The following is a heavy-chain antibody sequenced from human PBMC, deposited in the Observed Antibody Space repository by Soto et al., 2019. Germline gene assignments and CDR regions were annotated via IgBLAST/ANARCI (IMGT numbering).Heavy chain of an antibody. D-gene: IGHD1-7*01. J-gene: IGHJ5*01. V-gene: IGHV3-21*01. CDR1: GFTFSSDS. CDR2: ISSSGSFM. Sequence: EVQLVESGGGLVKPGGSLRLSCAASGFTFSSDSMGWVRQAPGKGLEWVASISSSGSFMNYADSVKGRFTISRDNAKNSLYLQMRSLKDEDTAVYYCARDPPSGTTLDWFDSWGQGTVVTVSS. CDR3: ARDPPSGTTLDWFDS.